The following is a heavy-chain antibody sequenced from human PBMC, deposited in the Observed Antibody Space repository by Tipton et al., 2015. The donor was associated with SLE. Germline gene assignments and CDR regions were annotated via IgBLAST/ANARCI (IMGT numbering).Heavy chain of an antibody. Sequence: TLSLTCTVSGGSIRSNYWIWIRQPPGKGLEWIGYIYSSGSTNYNPSLKSRVTISIDVSKNQFSLKLPSVTAADTAVYYCATVPRYNWNYIASWGQGTLVTVSS. CDR3: ATVPRYNWNYIAS. V-gene: IGHV4-59*08. CDR1: GGSIRSNY. J-gene: IGHJ5*01. D-gene: IGHD1-1*01. CDR2: IYSSGST.